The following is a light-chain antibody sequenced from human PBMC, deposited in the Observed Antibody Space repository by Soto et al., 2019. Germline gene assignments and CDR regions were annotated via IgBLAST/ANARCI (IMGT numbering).Light chain of an antibody. J-gene: IGKJ5*01. V-gene: IGKV1-39*01. Sequence: IQMTRAGSSLSASVGDRCTITCRASQGIRNDVGWYQQKPGKAPKLLIYAASSLQSGVPSRFSGSGSGTDFTLTISSLQPEDFATYYCQQSYSTLITFGQGTRLEIK. CDR2: AAS. CDR3: QQSYSTLIT. CDR1: QGIRND.